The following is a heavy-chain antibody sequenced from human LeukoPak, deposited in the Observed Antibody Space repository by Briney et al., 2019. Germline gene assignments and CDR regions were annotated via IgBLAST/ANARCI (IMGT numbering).Heavy chain of an antibody. J-gene: IGHJ4*02. CDR1: GGTFSSYA. D-gene: IGHD6-13*01. V-gene: IGHV1-69*06. Sequence: SVKVSCKASGGTFSSYAISWVRQAPGQGLEWMGGIIPIFGTANYAQKFQGRVTITADKSTSTAYMELSSLRSEDTAVYYCARGGYSSLYFDYWGQGTLVTVSS. CDR3: ARGGYSSLYFDY. CDR2: IIPIFGTA.